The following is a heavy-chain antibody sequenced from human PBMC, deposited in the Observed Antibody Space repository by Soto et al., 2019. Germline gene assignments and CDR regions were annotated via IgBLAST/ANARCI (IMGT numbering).Heavy chain of an antibody. CDR3: VRVKETRGWGAFDY. V-gene: IGHV3-74*01. Sequence: EVQLVESGGGLVQPGGSLRLSCTASGFTFSGFWMHWVRQAPGKGLVWVSRINGDGSVTNYADSVKGRFTISRDNAKNTLYLQMNSLRVEDTAVYDCVRVKETRGWGAFDYWGQGTLVTVSS. CDR2: INGDGSVT. CDR1: GFTFSGFW. D-gene: IGHD6-19*01. J-gene: IGHJ4*02.